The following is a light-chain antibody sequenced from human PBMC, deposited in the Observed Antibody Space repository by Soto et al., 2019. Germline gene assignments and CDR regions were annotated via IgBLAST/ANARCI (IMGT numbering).Light chain of an antibody. Sequence: SYELTQPPSMSVAPGQTATITFGGNNIGSKSVQWYQQKSGQAPVLVVYDDRDRPSGIPERFSGSNSGNTATLTISSVEAEDEADYSCQVWDSGPDHVVFGGGTKLTVL. CDR1: NIGSKS. V-gene: IGLV3-21*02. J-gene: IGLJ2*01. CDR2: DDR. CDR3: QVWDSGPDHVV.